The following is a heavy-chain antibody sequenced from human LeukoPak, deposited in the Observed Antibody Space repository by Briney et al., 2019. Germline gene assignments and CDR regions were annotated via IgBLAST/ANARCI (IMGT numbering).Heavy chain of an antibody. CDR3: AKDSEYSYGSS. CDR2: IYADGGT. CDR1: GFTVSTNF. Sequence: PGGSLRLSCEVSGFTVSTNFMSWVRQAPGKGPEWVSIIYADGGTKYADSVKGRFTISRDNSKNTLYLQMNSLRAEDTAVYYCAKDSEYSYGSSWGQGTLVTVSS. D-gene: IGHD5-18*01. V-gene: IGHV3-53*01. J-gene: IGHJ5*02.